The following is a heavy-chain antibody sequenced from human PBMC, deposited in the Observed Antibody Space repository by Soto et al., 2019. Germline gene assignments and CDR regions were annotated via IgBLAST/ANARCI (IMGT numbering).Heavy chain of an antibody. CDR2: IYTSGST. CDR1: GGSISSYY. CDR3: ARDYCNSTSCYKLDY. V-gene: IGHV4-4*07. Sequence: SETLSLTCTVSGGSISSYYWSWIREPAGKGLGWIGRIYTSGSTNYSPSLKSRVTMSVXXXXXXFXLXLXXXTAAXTAVYYCARDYCNSTSCYKLDYWGQGTLVTVSS. J-gene: IGHJ4*02. D-gene: IGHD2-2*02.